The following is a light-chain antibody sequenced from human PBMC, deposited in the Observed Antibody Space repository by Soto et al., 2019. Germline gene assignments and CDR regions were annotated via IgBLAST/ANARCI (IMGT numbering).Light chain of an antibody. J-gene: IGKJ5*01. CDR2: DTS. V-gene: IGKV3-11*01. CDR3: QQSYSTPIP. Sequence: EIVLTQSPGTLSLSPGERATLSCRASQSVSSYLDWYQQKRGQAPRVLIYDTSNRVPGIPARFSGRGSGTDFTLTISSLQPEDFATYYCQQSYSTPIPFGQGTRLET. CDR1: QSVSSY.